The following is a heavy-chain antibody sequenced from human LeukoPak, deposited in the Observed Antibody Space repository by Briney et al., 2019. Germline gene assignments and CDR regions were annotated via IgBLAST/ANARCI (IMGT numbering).Heavy chain of an antibody. CDR2: IYYSGST. CDR1: GGSIRNLY. CDR3: ARHSPSSGYYPYYFDY. Sequence: SETLSLTCTVSGGSIRNLYWSWIRQPPGKGLEWIGFIYYSGSTNYNPSLKSRLTISVDTSKNRFSLSLNSVTAADTAVYYCARHSPSSGYYPYYFDYWGQGTLVTVSS. D-gene: IGHD3-22*01. V-gene: IGHV4-59*08. J-gene: IGHJ4*02.